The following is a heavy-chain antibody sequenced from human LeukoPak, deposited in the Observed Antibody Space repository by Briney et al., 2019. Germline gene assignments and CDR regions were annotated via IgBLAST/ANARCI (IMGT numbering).Heavy chain of an antibody. D-gene: IGHD6-13*01. Sequence: ASVKVSCKVSGYTLTELSMHWVRQAPGKGLEWMGGFDPEDGGTIYAQKFQGRVTMTEDTSTDTAYMELSSLRSEDTAVYYCAGAHRSSSWFAFDIWGQGTMVTVSS. V-gene: IGHV1-24*01. J-gene: IGHJ3*02. CDR1: GYTLTELS. CDR2: FDPEDGGT. CDR3: AGAHRSSSWFAFDI.